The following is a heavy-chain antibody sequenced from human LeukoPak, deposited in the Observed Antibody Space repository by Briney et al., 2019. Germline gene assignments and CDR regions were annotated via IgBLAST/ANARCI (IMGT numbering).Heavy chain of an antibody. D-gene: IGHD3-16*01. CDR1: GGSISSGGYY. Sequence: SQTLTLTCTVSGGSISSGGYYWSWIRQHPGKGLEWIGYIYYSGSTYYNPSLKSRASISVDTSENRLSLTLTSLTAADTAVYYCARGHRSSSAYHCNAMDVWGQGTTVTVSS. CDR2: IYYSGST. V-gene: IGHV4-31*03. J-gene: IGHJ6*02. CDR3: ARGHRSSSAYHCNAMDV.